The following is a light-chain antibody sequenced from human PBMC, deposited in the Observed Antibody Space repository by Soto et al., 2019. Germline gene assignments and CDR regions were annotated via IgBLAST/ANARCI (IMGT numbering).Light chain of an antibody. Sequence: QSVLTQPPSASETPGQRVAIFCSGSTSNIGSNTVSWFQQLPGTAPTLLIYDNSQKPSGVPARFSGSKSGSSASLAISGLQSDDEADYYCAAWDDRLNAVVFGGGTKLTVL. CDR3: AAWDDRLNAVV. CDR1: TSNIGSNT. V-gene: IGLV1-44*01. CDR2: DNS. J-gene: IGLJ2*01.